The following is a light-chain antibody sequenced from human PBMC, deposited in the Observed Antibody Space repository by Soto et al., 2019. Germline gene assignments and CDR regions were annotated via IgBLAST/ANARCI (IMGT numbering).Light chain of an antibody. Sequence: IQLTQPPSSLSASVGDRVTITCRASQGISSYLAWYQQKPGKAPKLLIYGASTLEGGVPFRFSGSGSGTDFTLIISSVQPEDFATYYCQQRNTDPITFGQGTRLEIK. CDR1: QGISSY. CDR3: QQRNTDPIT. CDR2: GAS. J-gene: IGKJ5*01. V-gene: IGKV1-9*01.